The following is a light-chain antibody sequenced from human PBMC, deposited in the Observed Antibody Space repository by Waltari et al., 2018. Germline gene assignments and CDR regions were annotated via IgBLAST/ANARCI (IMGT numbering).Light chain of an antibody. CDR3: QQYYSTPYT. V-gene: IGKV4-1*01. J-gene: IGKJ2*01. Sequence: DIVMTQSPDSLAVSLGERTSINCKASQSVLYSSDNKNYLAWYRQKPGKPPNLLSYWASTRESGVPGRFRGSGSGTDFTLTISSLQAEDVAVYYCQQYYSTPYTFGQGTKLEIK. CDR1: QSVLYSSDNKNY. CDR2: WAS.